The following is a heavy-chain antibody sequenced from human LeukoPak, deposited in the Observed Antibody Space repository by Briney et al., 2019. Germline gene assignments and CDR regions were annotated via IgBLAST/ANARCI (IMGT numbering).Heavy chain of an antibody. V-gene: IGHV3-7*01. D-gene: IGHD5-24*01. CDR1: GFTFSNAW. CDR2: IKQDGSEK. J-gene: IGHJ4*02. CDR3: ARGGGDGYNENFLSFFDY. Sequence: GGSLRLSCAASGFTFSNAWMSWVRQAPGKGLEWVANIKQDGSEKYYVDSVKGRFTISRDNAKNSLYLQMNSLRAEDTAVYYCARGGGDGYNENFLSFFDYWGQGTLVTVSS.